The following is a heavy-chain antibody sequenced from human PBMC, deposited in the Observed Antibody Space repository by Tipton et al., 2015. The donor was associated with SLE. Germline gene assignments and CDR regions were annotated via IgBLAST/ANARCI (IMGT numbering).Heavy chain of an antibody. D-gene: IGHD6-13*01. Sequence: LRLSCTVSGGSISSSSYYWGWIRQPPGKGLEWIGSIYYSGSTYYNPSLKSRVTISVDTSKNQFSLKLSSVTAADTAVYHCARDRRGYSSSWSPTGAFDIWGQGTMVTVSS. CDR2: IYYSGST. J-gene: IGHJ3*02. CDR1: GGSISSSSYY. CDR3: ARDRRGYSSSWSPTGAFDI. V-gene: IGHV4-39*07.